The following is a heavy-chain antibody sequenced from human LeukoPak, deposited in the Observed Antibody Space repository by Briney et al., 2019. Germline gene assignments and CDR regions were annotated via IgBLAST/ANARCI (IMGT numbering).Heavy chain of an antibody. CDR1: GFTFSSYS. V-gene: IGHV3-21*01. J-gene: IGHJ4*02. D-gene: IGHD6-19*01. Sequence: GGSPRLSCAASGFTFSSYSMNWVRQAPGKGLEWVSSISSSSSYIYYADSVKGRFTISRDNAKNSLYLQMNSLRAEDTAVYYCARHPHEAGDYWGQGTLVTVSS. CDR2: ISSSSSYI. CDR3: ARHPHEAGDY.